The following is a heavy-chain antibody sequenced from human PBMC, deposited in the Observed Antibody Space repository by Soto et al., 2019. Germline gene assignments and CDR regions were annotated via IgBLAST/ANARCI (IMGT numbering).Heavy chain of an antibody. J-gene: IGHJ3*02. V-gene: IGHV1-69*04. CDR3: ARDITMVRGVITAGYAFDI. D-gene: IGHD3-10*01. CDR1: GGTFSSYT. CDR2: IIPILGIA. Sequence: GASVKVSCKASGGTFSSYTISWVRQAPGQGLEWMGRIIPILGIANYAQKFQGRVTITADKSTSTAYMELSSLRSEDTAVYYCARDITMVRGVITAGYAFDIWGQGTMVTVSS.